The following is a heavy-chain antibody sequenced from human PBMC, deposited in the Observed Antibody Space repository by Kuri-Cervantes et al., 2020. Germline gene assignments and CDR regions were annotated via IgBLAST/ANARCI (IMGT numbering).Heavy chain of an antibody. V-gene: IGHV3-23*01. CDR2: ISGTGAFT. D-gene: IGHD3-10*01. CDR3: GRVRTMLREIDC. J-gene: IGHJ4*02. Sequence: GESLKISCAASGFTFDDYAMHWVRQAPGKGLEWVSDISGTGAFTYYTDSVKGRFTISRDNSNDTVYLQVNSLRAEDTAIYYCGRVRTMLREIDCWGQGTLVTVSS. CDR1: GFTFDDYA.